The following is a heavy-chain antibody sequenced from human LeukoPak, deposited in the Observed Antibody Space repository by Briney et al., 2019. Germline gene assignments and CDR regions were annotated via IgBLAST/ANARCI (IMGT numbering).Heavy chain of an antibody. CDR3: ARDYEAAAGTNKFDY. D-gene: IGHD6-13*01. CDR2: IYYSGNT. Sequence: SQTLSLTCTVSGDSISSGDYYWSWIRQPPGKGLEWIGYIYYSGNTYYNPSLQSRVTISVDTSKNQFSLKLSSVTAADTAVYYCARDYEAAAGTNKFDYWGQGTLVTVSS. J-gene: IGHJ4*02. V-gene: IGHV4-30-4*08. CDR1: GDSISSGDYY.